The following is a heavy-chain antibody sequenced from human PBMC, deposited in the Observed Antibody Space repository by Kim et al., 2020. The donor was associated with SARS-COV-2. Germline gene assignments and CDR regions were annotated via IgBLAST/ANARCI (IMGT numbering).Heavy chain of an antibody. CDR2: ISGSGGST. J-gene: IGHJ6*02. CDR3: AKDCDYDILTGYYSCYYYGMDV. CDR1: GFTFSSYA. V-gene: IGHV3-23*01. D-gene: IGHD3-9*01. Sequence: GGSLRLSCAASGFTFSSYAMSWVRQAPGKGLEWVSAISGSGGSTYYADSVKGRFTISRDNSKNTLYLQMNSLRAEDTAVYYCAKDCDYDILTGYYSCYYYGMDVWGQGTTVTVSS.